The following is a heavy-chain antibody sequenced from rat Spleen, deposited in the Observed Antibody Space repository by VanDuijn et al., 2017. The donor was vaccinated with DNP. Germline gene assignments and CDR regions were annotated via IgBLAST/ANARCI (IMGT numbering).Heavy chain of an antibody. CDR3: AKDLRTVSGGWSTEY. D-gene: IGHD1-11*01. J-gene: IGHJ2*01. CDR1: GYSITSNY. V-gene: IGHV3-3*01. Sequence: EVQLQESGPGLVKPSQSLSLTCSVTGYSITSNYWGWIRKFPGNKMEWMGYINSAGSTNYNPSLKSRISITRDTSKNQFFLQVNSVTTEDTATYYCAKDLRTVSGGWSTEYWGQGVMVTVSS. CDR2: INSAGST.